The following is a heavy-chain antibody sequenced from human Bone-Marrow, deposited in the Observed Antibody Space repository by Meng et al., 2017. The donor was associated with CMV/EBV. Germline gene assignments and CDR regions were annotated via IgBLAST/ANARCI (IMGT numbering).Heavy chain of an antibody. J-gene: IGHJ3*02. CDR1: GYTFTGYY. Sequence: ASVKVSCKASGYTFTGYYMHWVRQAPGQGLEWMGWINPNSGGTNYAQKFQGRVTMTRDTSISTAYMELSRLRSDDTAVYYCARESDSRQYAFDIRGQGTMVTVSS. CDR2: INPNSGGT. CDR3: ARESDSRQYAFDI. D-gene: IGHD2-21*02. V-gene: IGHV1-2*02.